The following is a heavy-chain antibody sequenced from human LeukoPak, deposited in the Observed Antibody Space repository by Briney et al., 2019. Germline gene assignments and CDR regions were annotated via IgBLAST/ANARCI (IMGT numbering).Heavy chain of an antibody. D-gene: IGHD5-18*01. Sequence: ASVRLSCKASGYTFTSYAMNWVRQAPGQGLEWMGWINTNTGNPTYAQGFTGRFVFSLDTSVSTAYLQINSLKAEDTAVYYCARVRSGWDTDLWGRGTLVTVSS. J-gene: IGHJ2*01. V-gene: IGHV7-4-1*02. CDR1: GYTFTSYA. CDR3: ARVRSGWDTDL. CDR2: INTNTGNP.